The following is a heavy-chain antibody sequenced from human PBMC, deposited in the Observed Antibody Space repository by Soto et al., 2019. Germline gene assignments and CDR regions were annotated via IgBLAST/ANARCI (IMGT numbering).Heavy chain of an antibody. V-gene: IGHV1-69*06. CDR1: RGTFRRYA. J-gene: IGHJ6*02. Sequence: GASVQVSCLASRGTFRRYAISWVRQAPGQGLEWMGGINPIFGTANYAQKLQGRVTINADKSTITAYMELISVGAEDTAVYYCARSSHYYGMDVWGQGTTVTVSS. CDR3: ARSSHYYGMDV. CDR2: INPIFGTA.